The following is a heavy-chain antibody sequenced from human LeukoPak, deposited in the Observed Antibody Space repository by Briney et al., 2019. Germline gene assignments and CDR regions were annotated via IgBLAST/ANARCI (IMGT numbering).Heavy chain of an antibody. D-gene: IGHD6-13*01. Sequence: SETLSLTCAVYGGSFSGYYWGWIRQPPGKGLEWIGSIYYSGSTYYNPSLKSRVTISVKLNSVTAADTAVYYCARLDDRAARIAVGRSSTWSSRRGFDYWGQGTLVTVSS. J-gene: IGHJ4*02. V-gene: IGHV4-34*01. CDR3: ARLDDRAARIAVGRSSTWSSRRGFDY. CDR2: IYYSGST. CDR1: GGSFSGYY.